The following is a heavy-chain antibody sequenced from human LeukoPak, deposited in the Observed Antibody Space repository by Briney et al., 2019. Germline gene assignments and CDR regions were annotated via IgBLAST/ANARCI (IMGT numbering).Heavy chain of an antibody. CDR2: ISGSGGST. CDR1: GFTFSSYA. D-gene: IGHD7-27*01. J-gene: IGHJ4*02. V-gene: IGHV3-23*01. Sequence: GGSLRLSCAASGFTFSSYAMSWVRQAPGKGLEWVSGISGSGGSTYYADSVKGRFTISRDNSRNTLYLQMNSLRAEDTAVYYCARDGNWGCFDYWGQGALVTVSS. CDR3: ARDGNWGCFDY.